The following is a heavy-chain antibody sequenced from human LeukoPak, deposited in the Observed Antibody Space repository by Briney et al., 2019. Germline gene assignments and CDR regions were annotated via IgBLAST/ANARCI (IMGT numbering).Heavy chain of an antibody. D-gene: IGHD6-25*01. CDR1: GGSISSSSYY. J-gene: IGHJ4*02. CDR3: ARRAAYYSDY. CDR2: IYYSGST. Sequence: SETLSLTCTVSGGSISSSSYYWGWIRQPPGKGLEWIGSIYYSGSTYYNPSLKSRVTISVDTSKNQFSLKLSSVTAADTAVYYCARRAAYYSDYWGQGTLVTVSS. V-gene: IGHV4-39*01.